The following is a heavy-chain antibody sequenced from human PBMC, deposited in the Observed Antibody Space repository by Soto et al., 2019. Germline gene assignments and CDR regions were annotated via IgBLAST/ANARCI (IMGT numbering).Heavy chain of an antibody. CDR2: TYYRSKWYN. CDR1: GDSVSSNSAA. D-gene: IGHD3-10*01. CDR3: ARDRYYGSGSWPYGMDV. Sequence: SQTLSLTCGISGDSVSSNSAAWNWIRQSPSRGLEWLGRTYYRSKWYNDYAVSVKSRITINPNTSKNQYSLQLNSVTPDDTAVYYCARDRYYGSGSWPYGMDVWGQGTTVTVSS. V-gene: IGHV6-1*01. J-gene: IGHJ6*02.